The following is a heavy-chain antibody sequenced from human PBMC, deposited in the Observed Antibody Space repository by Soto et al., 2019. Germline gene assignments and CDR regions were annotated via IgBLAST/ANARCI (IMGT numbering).Heavy chain of an antibody. CDR2: VKTKADGGTT. CDR1: GFNFSDAW. Sequence: EVQLVKSGGGLVKPGGSLRLSCAASGFNFSDAWMNWVRQAPGRGLEWVGHVKTKADGGTTEYAASVKGRFIVSRDDSRNTLYLQMNSLKSDDTAMYYCTTLGPSWGQGTQVVVSS. J-gene: IGHJ4*02. V-gene: IGHV3-15*07. CDR3: TTLGPS.